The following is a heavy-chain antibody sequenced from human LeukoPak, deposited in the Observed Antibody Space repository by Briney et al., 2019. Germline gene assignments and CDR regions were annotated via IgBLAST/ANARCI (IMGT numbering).Heavy chain of an antibody. CDR2: ISGSGGST. J-gene: IGHJ4*02. D-gene: IGHD6-13*01. V-gene: IGHV3-23*01. CDR3: ATSIAAALKTFDY. CDR1: GFTFSSYG. Sequence: GGSLRLSCAASGFTFSSYGMSWVRQAPGKGLEWVSAISGSGGSTYYADSVKGRFTISRDNSKNTLYLQMNSLRAEDTAVYYCATSIAAALKTFDYWGQGTLVTVSS.